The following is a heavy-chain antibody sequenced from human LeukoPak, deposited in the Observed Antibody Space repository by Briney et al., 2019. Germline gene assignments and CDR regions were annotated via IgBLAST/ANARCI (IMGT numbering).Heavy chain of an antibody. V-gene: IGHV3-48*01. CDR1: GFTFSSYS. CDR3: ARALDSSGYGLPSYFDY. CDR2: ISSSSSTI. J-gene: IGHJ4*02. D-gene: IGHD3-22*01. Sequence: GGSLRLSCAASGFTFSSYSMNWVRQAPGKGLEWVSYISSSSSTIYYADSVKGRFTISRDNAKNSLYLQMNSLRAEDTAVYYCARALDSSGYGLPSYFDYWGQGTLVTVSS.